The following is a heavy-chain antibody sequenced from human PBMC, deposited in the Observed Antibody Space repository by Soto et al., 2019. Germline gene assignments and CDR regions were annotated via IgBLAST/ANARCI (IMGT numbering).Heavy chain of an antibody. CDR1: GFTFRTYV. CDR2: IFGNGGGI. D-gene: IGHD3-10*01. Sequence: EVHLLESGGTIVQPGGSLGLSCAASGFTFRTYVMSWVRQAPGKGLEWVAGIFGNGGGISYADSVKGRFTISRDNSNNVFWLQMSSLRVEDTAVYYCAKVRQPYGLWPFDHWGQGTLVTVSP. CDR3: AKVRQPYGLWPFDH. J-gene: IGHJ4*02. V-gene: IGHV3-23*01.